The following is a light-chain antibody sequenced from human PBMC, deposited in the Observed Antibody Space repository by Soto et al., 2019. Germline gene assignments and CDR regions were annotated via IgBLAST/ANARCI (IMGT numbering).Light chain of an antibody. CDR2: AAS. CDR3: QQSYSTPTT. V-gene: IGKV1-39*01. J-gene: IGKJ4*01. CDR1: QSSSSY. Sequence: DIQMTQSPSSLSASVGDRVTITCRASQSSSSYLNWYQQKPGKAPKLLIYAASSLQSGVPSRFSGRGSGPDFILTISSLQPEDFATYYCQQSYSTPTTFGGGTKEEIK.